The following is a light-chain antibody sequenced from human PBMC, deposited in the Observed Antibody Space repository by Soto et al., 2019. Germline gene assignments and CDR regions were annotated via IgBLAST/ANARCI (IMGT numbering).Light chain of an antibody. Sequence: QSVLTQSPSASASLGASVKLTCTLSSGHSSYAIAWHQQQPEKGPRYLMKLNSDGSHSQGDGIPDRFSGSSSGAERYLIISSLQSEDEADYYCQTWGTGIHVFGTGTKVTVL. CDR3: QTWGTGIHV. V-gene: IGLV4-69*01. CDR2: LNSDGSH. CDR1: SGHSSYA. J-gene: IGLJ1*01.